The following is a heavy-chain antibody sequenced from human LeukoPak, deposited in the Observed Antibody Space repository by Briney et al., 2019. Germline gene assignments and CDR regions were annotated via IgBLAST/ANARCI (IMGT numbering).Heavy chain of an antibody. J-gene: IGHJ6*03. CDR2: IYYSGST. CDR1: GGSISSYY. D-gene: IGHD2-2*01. CDR3: ARFLAGRYCSSTSCYYVDV. Sequence: SETLSLTCTVSGGSISSYYWSWIRQPPGKGLEWIGYIYYSGSTNYNPSLKSRVTISVDTSKNQFSLKLSSVTAADTAVYYCARFLAGRYCSSTSCYYVDVWGKGTTVTVSS. V-gene: IGHV4-59*12.